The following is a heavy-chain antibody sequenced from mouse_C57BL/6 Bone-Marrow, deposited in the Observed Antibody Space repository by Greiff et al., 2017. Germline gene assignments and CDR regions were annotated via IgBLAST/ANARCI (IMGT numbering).Heavy chain of an antibody. CDR2: IYPRSGNT. D-gene: IGHD2-12*01. V-gene: IGHV1-81*01. Sequence: VQLQQSGSDLSLPCSSVKLSCKASGYTFTSYGISWVKQRTGQGLEWIGEIYPRSGNTYYNEKFKGNATLTADKSSSTAYMERRSRTAEDAAVEGGARAKRGRRESWFAYWGQGTLGTVYA. CDR1: GYTFTSYG. CDR3: ARAKRGRRESWFAY. J-gene: IGHJ3*01.